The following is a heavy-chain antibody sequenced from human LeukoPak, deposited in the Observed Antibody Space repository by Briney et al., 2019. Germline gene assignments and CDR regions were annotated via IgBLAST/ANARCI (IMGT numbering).Heavy chain of an antibody. CDR2: LFYTGST. CDR3: ARAAPLNWNYALDY. D-gene: IGHD1-7*01. J-gene: IGHJ4*02. CDR1: GGSILSYY. Sequence: PSETLSLTCTVSGGSILSYYWSWIRQPPGKGLEWIGYLFYTGSTNYNPSLERRVTISVDMSKSQFSLKLTSVTAADTAVYYCARAAPLNWNYALDYWGQGTLVTVSS. V-gene: IGHV4-59*01.